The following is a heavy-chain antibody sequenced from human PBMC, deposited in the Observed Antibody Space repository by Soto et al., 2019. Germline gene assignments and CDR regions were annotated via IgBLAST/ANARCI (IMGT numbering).Heavy chain of an antibody. D-gene: IGHD2-15*01. Sequence: DVLLLESGGGLVQPGGSLRLSCTASGFTFSNFAMAWARQGPGKGLEWVAAIGGRGESTYYANSVKGRFSISRDNSKNALYLQMNNLGAEDTAVYYCAKYNCSGGGCSRSFNIWGHGTMVTVSS. CDR2: IGGRGEST. V-gene: IGHV3-23*01. CDR3: AKYNCSGGGCSRSFNI. J-gene: IGHJ3*02. CDR1: GFTFSNFA.